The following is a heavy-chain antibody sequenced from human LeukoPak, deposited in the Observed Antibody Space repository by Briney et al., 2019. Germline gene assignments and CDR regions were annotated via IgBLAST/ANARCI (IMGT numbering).Heavy chain of an antibody. V-gene: IGHV4-39*01. CDR2: IYYTGTT. J-gene: IGHJ4*02. Sequence: SETLSLTCSVSGGSISSSSNYWAWIRQPPGKGLEWVGSIYYTGTTYYNPSLKSRVTVSVDTSKNQFSLKLTSVTAADTAVYYCARQVPSGIAVVINWGEGTLVTVSS. CDR1: GGSISSSSNY. D-gene: IGHD6-19*01. CDR3: ARQVPSGIAVVIN.